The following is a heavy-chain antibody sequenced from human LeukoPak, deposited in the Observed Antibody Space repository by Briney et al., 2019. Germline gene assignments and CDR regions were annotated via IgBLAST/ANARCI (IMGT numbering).Heavy chain of an antibody. V-gene: IGHV1-18*01. J-gene: IGHJ5*02. CDR1: GYTFCSYC. CDR2: ISAYDGTT. Sequence: ASVKLSCKASGYTFCSYCVSWVRQAPGKGLEWIGCISAYDGTTYYAQKLQCRVTMTTDTSTSTAYMQLRSLRSDDTAVYYCARAGSITIFGVVVAHNWFDPWGQGTLVTVSS. CDR3: ARAGSITIFGVVVAHNWFDP. D-gene: IGHD3-3*01.